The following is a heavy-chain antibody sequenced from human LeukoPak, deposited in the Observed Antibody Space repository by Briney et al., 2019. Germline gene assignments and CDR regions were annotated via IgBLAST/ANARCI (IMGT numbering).Heavy chain of an antibody. CDR3: ARLWTYDFWSGYNAFDI. CDR2: IYYSGIT. V-gene: IGHV4-39*01. Sequence: SETLSLTCTVSGDSISSSSYFWGWIRQPPGKGLQWIGSIYYSGITYYNPSLKSRVTISVDTSKNQFSLKLSSVTAADTAVYYCARLWTYDFWSGYNAFDIWGQGTMVTVSS. CDR1: GDSISSSSYF. D-gene: IGHD3-3*01. J-gene: IGHJ3*02.